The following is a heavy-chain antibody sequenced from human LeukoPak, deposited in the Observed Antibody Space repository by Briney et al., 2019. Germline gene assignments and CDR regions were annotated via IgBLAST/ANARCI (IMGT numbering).Heavy chain of an antibody. CDR2: IWFDGSNK. Sequence: GGSLRLSCVGSGSTFSNYGMHWVRQAPGKGLEWVAVIWFDGSNKYYADSVKGRFTISRDNSKNTLYLQMDSLRAEDTAVYYCARTQGRFYGSGSYEGFDYWGQGALVTVSS. D-gene: IGHD3-10*01. J-gene: IGHJ4*02. CDR1: GSTFSNYG. V-gene: IGHV3-33*01. CDR3: ARTQGRFYGSGSYEGFDY.